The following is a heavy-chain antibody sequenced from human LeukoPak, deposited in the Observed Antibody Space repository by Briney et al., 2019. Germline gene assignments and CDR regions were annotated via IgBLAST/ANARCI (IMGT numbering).Heavy chain of an antibody. Sequence: ASVKVSCKASGGTFSSYAISWVRQAPGQGLEWMGRIIPILGTANYAQKFQGRVTITTDESTSTAYMELSSLRSEDTAVYYCASVRNWGSGSFGFDYWGQGTLVTVSS. CDR1: GGTFSSYA. J-gene: IGHJ4*02. V-gene: IGHV1-69*11. CDR3: ASVRNWGSGSFGFDY. D-gene: IGHD1-26*01. CDR2: IIPILGTA.